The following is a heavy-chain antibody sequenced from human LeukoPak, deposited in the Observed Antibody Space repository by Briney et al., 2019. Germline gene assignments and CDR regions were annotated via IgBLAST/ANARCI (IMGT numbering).Heavy chain of an antibody. CDR3: ARDRGLPPNAFDI. CDR1: GFAFSDYY. J-gene: IGHJ3*02. CDR2: ISSSGSTI. V-gene: IGHV3-11*04. D-gene: IGHD3-10*01. Sequence: PGGSLRLSCAASGFAFSDYYMSWIRQAPGKRLEWVSYISSSGSTIYYADSVKGRFTISRDNAKNSLYLQMNSLRAEDTAVYYCARDRGLPPNAFDIWGQGTMVTVSS.